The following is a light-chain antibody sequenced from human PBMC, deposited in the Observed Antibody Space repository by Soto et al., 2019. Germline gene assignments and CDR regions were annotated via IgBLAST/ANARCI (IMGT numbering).Light chain of an antibody. CDR2: DAS. J-gene: IGKJ4*01. Sequence: DIQMTQSPSSLSASVGDRVTITCQADQGISKSLSWYQQKPGMAPKLLIYDASNLETGVPSRFSGSGSGIDFTLTISSLQPEDFGRSYCQQYDDLPFTFGGGTKVEIK. CDR3: QQYDDLPFT. V-gene: IGKV1-33*01. CDR1: QGISKS.